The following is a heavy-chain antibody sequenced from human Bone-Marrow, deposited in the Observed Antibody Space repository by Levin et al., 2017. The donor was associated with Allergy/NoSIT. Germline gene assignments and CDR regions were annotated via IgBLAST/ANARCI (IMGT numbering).Heavy chain of an antibody. Sequence: GESLKISCAVSGLTVTNAWMNWLRQAPGKGLEWVALIKSESDGGATDSAAPVKGRFTISRDVSKNTLDLQMNWLKSEDTALYYCVTERAGAFDVWGQGTMVTVSS. CDR3: VTERAGAFDV. CDR1: GLTVTNAW. CDR2: IKSESDGGAT. D-gene: IGHD3-10*01. J-gene: IGHJ3*01. V-gene: IGHV3-15*01.